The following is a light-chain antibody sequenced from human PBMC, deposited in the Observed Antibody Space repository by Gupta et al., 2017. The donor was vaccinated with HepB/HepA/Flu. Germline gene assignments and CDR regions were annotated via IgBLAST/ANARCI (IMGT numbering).Light chain of an antibody. CDR2: DVY. J-gene: IGLJ2*01. CDR3: SCYTSSKTVV. V-gene: IGLV2-14*03. CDR1: TSDVGAYND. Sequence: QSALTQPASVSGSPGQSITIFCTGSTSDVGAYNDVTWYQQHPGKAPKVMIYDVYYRPSGVSNRFSGSKSGNTASLTISGRQAEDDANYYCSCYTSSKTVVFGGGTKVNVL.